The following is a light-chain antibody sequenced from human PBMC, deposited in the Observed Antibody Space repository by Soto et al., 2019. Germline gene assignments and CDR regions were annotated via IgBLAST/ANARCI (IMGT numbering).Light chain of an antibody. V-gene: IGLV2-14*01. Sequence: QSALTQPASVSGSPGQSITISCTGTSGDIGSYNRVSWYQQHPGKAPKLIIYEVTERPSGVSNRFSGSKSGNTASLTISGLQAEDEAEYYCSSYTNINTRACVFGTGTKLTVL. J-gene: IGLJ1*01. CDR1: SGDIGSYNR. CDR3: SSYTNINTRACV. CDR2: EVT.